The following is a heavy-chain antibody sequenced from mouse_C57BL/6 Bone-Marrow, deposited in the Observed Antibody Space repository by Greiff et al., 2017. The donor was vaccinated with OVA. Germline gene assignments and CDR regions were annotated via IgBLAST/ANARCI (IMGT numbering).Heavy chain of an antibody. CDR3: ARHYYGSSYY. Sequence: EVMLVESGGDLVKPGGSLKLSCAASGFTFSSYGMSWVRQTPDKRLEWVATISSGGSYTNYPDSVKGRFTISRDNAKNTLYLQMSSLKSEDTAMYYCARHYYGSSYYWGQGTTLTVSS. V-gene: IGHV5-6*01. CDR2: ISSGGSYT. D-gene: IGHD1-1*01. CDR1: GFTFSSYG. J-gene: IGHJ2*01.